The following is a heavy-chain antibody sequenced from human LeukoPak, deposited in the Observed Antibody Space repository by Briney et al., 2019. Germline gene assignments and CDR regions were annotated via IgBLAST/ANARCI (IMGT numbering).Heavy chain of an antibody. D-gene: IGHD3-9*01. V-gene: IGHV4-59*01. J-gene: IGHJ4*02. CDR3: AREGYFDWLPDY. CDR2: IYYSGST. CDR1: GGSISSYY. Sequence: SETLSLTCTVSGGSISSYYWSWIRQPPGKGLEWIGYIYYSGSTNYNPSLKSRVTISVDTSKNQFSLKLSSVTAADTAVCYCAREGYFDWLPDYWGQGTLVTVSS.